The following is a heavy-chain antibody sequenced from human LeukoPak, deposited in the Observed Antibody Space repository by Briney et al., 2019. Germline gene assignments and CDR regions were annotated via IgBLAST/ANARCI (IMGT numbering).Heavy chain of an antibody. CDR3: ARPLRVRSGAGYMDV. CDR1: GFTVSSNY. V-gene: IGHV3-53*01. Sequence: GGSLRLSCAASGFTVSSNYMSWVRQAPGKGLEWVSVIYSGGSTYYADSVKGRFTISRDNSKNTLYLQMNSLRAEDTAVYYCARPLRVRSGAGYMDVWGKGTTVTVSS. D-gene: IGHD6-19*01. CDR2: IYSGGST. J-gene: IGHJ6*03.